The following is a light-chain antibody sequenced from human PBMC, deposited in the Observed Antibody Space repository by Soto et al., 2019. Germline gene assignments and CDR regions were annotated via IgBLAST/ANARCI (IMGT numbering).Light chain of an antibody. V-gene: IGLV2-23*01. J-gene: IGLJ1*01. CDR1: SSDVGSYNL. Sequence: QSVLTQPASVSGSPGQSITISCTGTSSDVGSYNLVSWYQQHPGKAPKLMIYEGSKRPSGVSNRFSGSKSGNTASLTISGLQAEDEADYYFCSYALSNTYVFGTGTKLTVL. CDR2: EGS. CDR3: CSYALSNTYV.